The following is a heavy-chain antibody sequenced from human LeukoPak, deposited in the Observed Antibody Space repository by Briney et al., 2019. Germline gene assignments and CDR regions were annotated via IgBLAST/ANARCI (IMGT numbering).Heavy chain of an antibody. J-gene: IGHJ4*02. CDR3: ARGSIMGARGLGDY. CDR2: VIPILKTT. Sequence: GASVKVSCKASGGTFLSYGVTWVRQAPGQGLEWMGSVIPILKTTNYSQKFQGRVTITADDSASTVYMELSTLRSEDTAVYYCARGSIMGARGLGDYWGQGTLVTVSS. D-gene: IGHD1-26*01. CDR1: GGTFLSYG. V-gene: IGHV1-69*11.